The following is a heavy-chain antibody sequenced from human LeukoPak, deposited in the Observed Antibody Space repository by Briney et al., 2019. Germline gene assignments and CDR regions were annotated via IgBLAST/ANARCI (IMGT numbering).Heavy chain of an antibody. J-gene: IGHJ4*02. CDR2: ISSSSSYI. V-gene: IGHV3-21*01. Sequence: PGGSLRLSCAASGFTFSSYSMNWVRQAPGKGLEWVSSISSSSSYIYYADSVKGRFTISRDNAKNSLYLQMNSLRAEDTAVYYCARGTCSSTGCPLFDYWGQGTLATVSS. D-gene: IGHD2-2*01. CDR1: GFTFSSYS. CDR3: ARGTCSSTGCPLFDY.